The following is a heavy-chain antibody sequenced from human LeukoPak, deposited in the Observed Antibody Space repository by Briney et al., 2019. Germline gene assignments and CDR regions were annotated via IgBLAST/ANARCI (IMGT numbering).Heavy chain of an antibody. D-gene: IGHD3-10*01. Sequence: SETLSLTCSVSGGSISSSSYFWGWIRQPPGKGLERIASVHYSGSTYYNPSLKSRVTISVDTSKNQFSLKLSSVTAADTAVYFCARQLYVSGSYYAPMDVWGKGTTVTISS. J-gene: IGHJ6*03. V-gene: IGHV4-39*01. CDR1: GGSISSSSYF. CDR3: ARQLYVSGSYYAPMDV. CDR2: VHYSGST.